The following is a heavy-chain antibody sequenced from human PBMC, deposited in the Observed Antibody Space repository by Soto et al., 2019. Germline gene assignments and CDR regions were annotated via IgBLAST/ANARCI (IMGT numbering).Heavy chain of an antibody. D-gene: IGHD3-22*01. J-gene: IGHJ3*02. V-gene: IGHV1-69*08. Sequence: QVQLVQSGAEVKKPGSSVKVSCKASGGTFSSYTISWVRQAPGQGLEWMGRIIPILGIANYAQKFQGRVTITADKSTSTAYMELSSLRSEDTAVYYCARDGGGYYYDSSGYYYSAFDIWGQGTMVTVSS. CDR1: GGTFSSYT. CDR3: ARDGGGYYYDSSGYYYSAFDI. CDR2: IIPILGIA.